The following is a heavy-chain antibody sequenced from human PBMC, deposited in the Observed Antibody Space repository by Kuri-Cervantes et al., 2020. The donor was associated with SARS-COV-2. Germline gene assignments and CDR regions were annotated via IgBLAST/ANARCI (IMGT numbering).Heavy chain of an antibody. CDR2: IIVGSGNT. V-gene: IGHV1-58*01. Sequence: SVKVSCKASGFTFTSSAVQWVRQARGQRLEWIGWIIVGSGNTNYAQKFQERVTITRDMSTSTAYMELSSLRSEDTAVYYCAASLLYRIYYYYGMDVWGQGTTVTVSS. D-gene: IGHD1-26*01. CDR1: GFTFTSSA. J-gene: IGHJ6*02. CDR3: AASLLYRIYYYYGMDV.